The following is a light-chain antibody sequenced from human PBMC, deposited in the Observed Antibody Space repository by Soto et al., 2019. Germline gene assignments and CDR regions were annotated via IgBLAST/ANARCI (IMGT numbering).Light chain of an antibody. CDR3: LQDYNYPWT. CDR1: QGIRND. CDR2: AAS. V-gene: IGKV1-6*01. Sequence: AIPMTPSPSSLSASIGNRVRITCRASQGIRNDLGWYQQKPGKAPKLLIYAASTLQSGVPSRFSGSGSGTDFTLTITSLQPEDFATYYCLQDYNYPWTFGQGTKVDI. J-gene: IGKJ1*01.